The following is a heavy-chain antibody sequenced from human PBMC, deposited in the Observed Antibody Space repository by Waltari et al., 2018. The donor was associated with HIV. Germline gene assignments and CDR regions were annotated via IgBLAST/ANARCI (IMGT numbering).Heavy chain of an antibody. CDR2: INPNSGGT. D-gene: IGHD2-15*01. V-gene: IGHV1-2*02. Sequence: QVQLVQSGAEVKKPGAPVKVSCTASGSTFTGYYMHWVRPPPGQGLEWMGWINPNSGGTNYAQKFQGRVTMTRDTSISTAYMELSRLRSDDTAVYYCASTTRILSYYYYGMDVWGQGTTVTVSS. CDR3: ASTTRILSYYYYGMDV. CDR1: GSTFTGYY. J-gene: IGHJ6*02.